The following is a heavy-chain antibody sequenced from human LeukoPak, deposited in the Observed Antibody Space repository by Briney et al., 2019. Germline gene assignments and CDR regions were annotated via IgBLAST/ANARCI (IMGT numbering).Heavy chain of an antibody. V-gene: IGHV1-24*01. CDR3: ATGYYYDSSGPPFDY. J-gene: IGHJ4*02. D-gene: IGHD3-22*01. Sequence: GASVKVSCKVSGYTLTELSMHWVRQAPGNGLDWMGGFDPEDGETIYAQKFQGRVTMTEDTSTDTAYMELSSLRSEDTAVYYCATGYYYDSSGPPFDYWGQGTLVTVSS. CDR2: FDPEDGET. CDR1: GYTLTELS.